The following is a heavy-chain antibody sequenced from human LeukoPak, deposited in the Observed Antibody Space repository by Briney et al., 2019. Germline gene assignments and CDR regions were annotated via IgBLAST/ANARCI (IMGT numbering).Heavy chain of an antibody. Sequence: GGSLRLSCAASGFTFSSYSMNWVRQAPGKGLEWVSSISSSSSYIYYADSVKGRFTISRDNAKNSLYLQMNSLRAEDTAVYYCARDLAIVATTVYYYYYGMDVWGKGTTVTVSS. D-gene: IGHD5-12*01. CDR1: GFTFSSYS. J-gene: IGHJ6*04. CDR3: ARDLAIVATTVYYYYYGMDV. V-gene: IGHV3-21*01. CDR2: ISSSSSYI.